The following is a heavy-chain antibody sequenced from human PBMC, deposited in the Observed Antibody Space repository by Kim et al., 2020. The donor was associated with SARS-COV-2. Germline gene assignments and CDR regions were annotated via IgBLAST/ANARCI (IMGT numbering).Heavy chain of an antibody. CDR1: GYTFTSYD. CDR2: MNPNSGNT. Sequence: ASVKVSCKASGYTFTSYDINWVRQATGQGREWMGWMNPNSGNTGYAQKFQGRVAMTRNTSISAAYMELSSLRFEDTAVYYWARGGVGKYYHGSGSPPPGYWGQGNLVTVSS. V-gene: IGHV1-8*01. J-gene: IGHJ4*02. CDR3: ARGGVGKYYHGSGSPPPGY. D-gene: IGHD3-10*01.